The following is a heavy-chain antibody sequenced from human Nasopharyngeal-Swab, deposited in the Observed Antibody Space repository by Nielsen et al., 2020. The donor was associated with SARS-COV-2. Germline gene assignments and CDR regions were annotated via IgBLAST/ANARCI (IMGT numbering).Heavy chain of an antibody. CDR1: GYTFTTYD. V-gene: IGHV1-8*01. J-gene: IGHJ4*02. CDR2: MNPNNGDT. D-gene: IGHD6-19*01. Sequence: APVKVSCKASGYTFTTYDINWVRQATGQGLEWTGWMNPNNGDTGYEQKFQGRVTMTRNTSISTAYMELSSLRSEDTAVYYCAKGDWGSGWYNWGQGTLVTVSS. CDR3: AKGDWGSGWYN.